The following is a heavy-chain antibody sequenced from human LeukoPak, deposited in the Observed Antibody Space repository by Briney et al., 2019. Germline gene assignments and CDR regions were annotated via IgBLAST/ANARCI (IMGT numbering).Heavy chain of an antibody. D-gene: IGHD1-1*01. CDR3: ARGSHEYWNDY. V-gene: IGHV1-18*01. CDR1: GYNFSAYC. J-gene: IGHJ4*02. CDR2: VTSDNRDT. Sequence: ASVKVSCRASGYNFSAYCMTWVRQAPGQGLEWMGWVTSDNRDTKYAPKFQGRVTMTTDMSSTTAYMELRSLRSDDTAVYYCARGSHEYWNDYWGQGTLVTVSS.